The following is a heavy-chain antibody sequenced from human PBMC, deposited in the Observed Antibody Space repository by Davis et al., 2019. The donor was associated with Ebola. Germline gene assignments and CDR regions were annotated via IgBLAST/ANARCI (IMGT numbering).Heavy chain of an antibody. CDR2: IYSGGST. V-gene: IGHV3-66*01. CDR3: ARDAVGATLQITGRFDP. J-gene: IGHJ5*02. D-gene: IGHD1-26*01. Sequence: GESLKISCAASGFTFSSYWMSWVRQAPGKGLEWVSVIYSGGSTYYADSVKGRFTISRDNSKNTLYLQMNSLRAEDTAVYYCARDAVGATLQITGRFDPWGQGTLVTVSS. CDR1: GFTFSSYW.